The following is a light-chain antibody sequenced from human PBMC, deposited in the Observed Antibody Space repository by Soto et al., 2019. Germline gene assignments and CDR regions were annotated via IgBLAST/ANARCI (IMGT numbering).Light chain of an antibody. V-gene: IGLV2-8*01. CDR2: EVS. J-gene: IGLJ1*01. CDR1: GSDVGGYNY. Sequence: QSVLTRPPSASGSPGQSVSISCTGTGSDVGGYNYVSWYQQHPGKAPKLMIYEVSKRPSGVPDRFSGSKSGNTASLTVSGLQAEDEADYYCSSYAGSNNSLYVFGTGTKVTVL. CDR3: SSYAGSNNSLYV.